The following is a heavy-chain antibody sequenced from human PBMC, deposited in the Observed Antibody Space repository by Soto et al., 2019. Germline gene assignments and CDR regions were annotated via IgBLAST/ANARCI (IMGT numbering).Heavy chain of an antibody. J-gene: IGHJ4*02. V-gene: IGHV3-48*02. CDR2: ISSSSSPI. CDR3: AREKALTGFATDY. CDR1: GFTSSSYS. D-gene: IGHD3-9*01. Sequence: PGGSLRLSCAASGFTSSSYSMNWVRQAPGKGLEWVSYISSSSSPIYYADSVKGRFTISRDNAKNSLYLQMNSLRDEDTAVYYCAREKALTGFATDYWGQGTLVTVSS.